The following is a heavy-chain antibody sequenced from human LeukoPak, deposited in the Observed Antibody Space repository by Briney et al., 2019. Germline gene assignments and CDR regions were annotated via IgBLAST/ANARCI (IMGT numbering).Heavy chain of an antibody. D-gene: IGHD3-10*01. CDR3: ARHEKLGQFDY. Sequence: SETLSLTCTVSSGSISSYYWSWIRQPPGKGLEWIGYVYYSGSANYNPSLKSRVTISVDTSKNQFSPELSSVTAADTAVYYCARHEKLGQFDYWGQGTLVTVSS. CDR1: SGSISSYY. V-gene: IGHV4-59*08. J-gene: IGHJ4*02. CDR2: VYYSGSA.